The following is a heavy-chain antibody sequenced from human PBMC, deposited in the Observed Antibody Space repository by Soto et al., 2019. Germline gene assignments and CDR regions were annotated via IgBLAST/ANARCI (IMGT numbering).Heavy chain of an antibody. CDR1: GYTFTSYY. J-gene: IGHJ3*02. CDR2: INPSGGST. Sequence: GASVKVSCKASGYTFTSYYMHWVRQAPGQGLEWMGIINPSGGSTSYAQKFQGRVTMTRDTSTSTVYMELSSLRSEDTAVYYCAVQSITMIVVVKDLDPRNAFDIWGQGTMVTVSS. V-gene: IGHV1-46*01. D-gene: IGHD3-22*01. CDR3: AVQSITMIVVVKDLDPRNAFDI.